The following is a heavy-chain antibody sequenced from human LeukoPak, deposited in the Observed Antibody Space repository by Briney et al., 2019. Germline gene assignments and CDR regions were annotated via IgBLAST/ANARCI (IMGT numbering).Heavy chain of an antibody. D-gene: IGHD3-10*01. CDR1: GGSFSGYY. CDR3: ARRLGRKFGERFYYYHYMDV. V-gene: IGHV4-34*01. CDR2: MNHSGST. Sequence: SETLSLTCAVYGGSFSGYYWSWIRQPPGKGLKWIGEMNHSGSTNYNPSLKSRVTISVDTSKNQFSLKLSSVTAADTAVYYCARRLGRKFGERFYYYHYMDVWGKGTTVTISS. J-gene: IGHJ6*03.